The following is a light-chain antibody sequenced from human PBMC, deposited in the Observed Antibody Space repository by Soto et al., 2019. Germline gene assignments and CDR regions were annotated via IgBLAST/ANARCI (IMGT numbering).Light chain of an antibody. V-gene: IGKV1-5*01. CDR2: GAS. J-gene: IGKJ1*01. Sequence: DIQLTQSPSTLSATVEDRVTITCLASQSISSWLAWYQQKPGKPPKVLIYGASNLQSGVPPRFSGSLSGTDFTLAISSLQTEDSATYYCLQDINYPWTFGQGTKVDIK. CDR3: LQDINYPWT. CDR1: QSISSW.